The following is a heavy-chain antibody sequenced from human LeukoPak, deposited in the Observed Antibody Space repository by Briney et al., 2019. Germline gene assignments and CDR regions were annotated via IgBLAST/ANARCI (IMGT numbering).Heavy chain of an antibody. J-gene: IGHJ5*02. CDR1: EFTFSDFA. CDR2: INYNGKNT. Sequence: GGSLRLSCEAYEFTFSDFAMSWLRQAPGKGLEWVSSINYNGKNTQYAHSVKDRLTISRDNSRNTLFLQMNSLRTEDTATYYCARCRLKNVVPGDFFDPWGQGTLVIVST. CDR3: ARCRLKNVVPGDFFDP. V-gene: IGHV3-23*05. D-gene: IGHD1-1*01.